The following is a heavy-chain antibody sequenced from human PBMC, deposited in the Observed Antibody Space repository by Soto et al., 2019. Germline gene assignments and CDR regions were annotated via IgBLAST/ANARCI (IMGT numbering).Heavy chain of an antibody. CDR1: GGSISGGH. D-gene: IGHD3-22*01. CDR2: VSSSGST. Sequence: SETLSLTCTVSGGSISGGHCNWIRQPPGKGLEWIAYVSSSGSTKYNPSLKSRVTISIDTTKNQFSLRLSSVTAADTAVYYCASGFYDSRGYSEAFDIWGQGTKVTVSS. V-gene: IGHV4-59*01. CDR3: ASGFYDSRGYSEAFDI. J-gene: IGHJ3*02.